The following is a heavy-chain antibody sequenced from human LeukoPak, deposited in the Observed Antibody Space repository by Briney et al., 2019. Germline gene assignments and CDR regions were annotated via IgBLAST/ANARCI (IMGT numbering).Heavy chain of an antibody. J-gene: IGHJ1*01. V-gene: IGHV1-69*06. CDR1: GGTFSSYA. D-gene: IGHD2-21*01. CDR3: AKDFRGQGGILFQE. CDR2: IIPIFGTA. Sequence: ASVKVSCKASGGTFSSYAISWVRQAPGQGLEWMGGIIPIFGTANYAQKFQGRVTITADKSTSTAYMELSSLRAEDTAVYYFAKDFRGQGGILFQEWGQGTLVTGSS.